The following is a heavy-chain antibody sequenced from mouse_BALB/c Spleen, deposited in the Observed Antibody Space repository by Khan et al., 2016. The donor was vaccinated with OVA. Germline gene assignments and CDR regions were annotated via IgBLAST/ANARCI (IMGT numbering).Heavy chain of an antibody. V-gene: IGHV2-5*01. J-gene: IGHJ4*01. Sequence: QVQLKESGPGLVQPSQSLSITCTVSGFSLTSFGIHWVRQSPGQGLEWLGVIWRGGSTDYNAAFMSRLSITKDNSKSQVFFKMNSLQSDDTATYYCAKNIVYAMDYWGQGTSVTVSS. CDR3: AKNIVYAMDY. CDR1: GFSLTSFG. CDR2: IWRGGST.